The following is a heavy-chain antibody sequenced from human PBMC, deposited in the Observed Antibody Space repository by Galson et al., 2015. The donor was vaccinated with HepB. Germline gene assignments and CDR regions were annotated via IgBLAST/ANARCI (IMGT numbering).Heavy chain of an antibody. CDR1: EYSFTSYW. D-gene: IGHD6-13*01. Sequence: QSGAEVKKPGESLAISCKGSEYSFTSYWIGWVRQMPGKGLEWMGIIYPGDSDTRYSPSFQGQVTISADKSISTAYLQWSSLKASDTAMYYCARPAAAGTTRWYFDLWGRGTLVTVSS. V-gene: IGHV5-51*03. J-gene: IGHJ2*01. CDR2: IYPGDSDT. CDR3: ARPAAAGTTRWYFDL.